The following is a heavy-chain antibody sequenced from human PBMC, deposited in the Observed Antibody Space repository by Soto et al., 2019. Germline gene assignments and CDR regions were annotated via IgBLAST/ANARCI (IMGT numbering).Heavy chain of an antibody. Sequence: SETLSRTCAVYGGSFSGYYWSWIRQPPGKGLEWIGEINHSGSTNYNPSLKSRVTISVDTSKNQFSLKLSSVTAADTAVYYCATRYRVYGFDYWGQGTLVTVSS. CDR1: GGSFSGYY. J-gene: IGHJ4*02. CDR2: INHSGST. D-gene: IGHD5-18*01. CDR3: ATRYRVYGFDY. V-gene: IGHV4-34*01.